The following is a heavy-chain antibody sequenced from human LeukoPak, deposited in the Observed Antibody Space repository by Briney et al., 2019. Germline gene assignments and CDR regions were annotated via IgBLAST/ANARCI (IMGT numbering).Heavy chain of an antibody. V-gene: IGHV3-7*05. CDR2: INQDGSEK. D-gene: IGHD2/OR15-2a*01. CDR3: TTFYSRLTVY. Sequence: AGGSLNLPCAASGSSFNTNGINWVRKPPGKGLNCLASINQDGSEKYYVDSVEGRFTISRDNAKNSLYLQMNSLRAEDTAVYYCTTFYSRLTVYWGQGTVVTVSS. CDR1: GSSFNTNG. J-gene: IGHJ4*02.